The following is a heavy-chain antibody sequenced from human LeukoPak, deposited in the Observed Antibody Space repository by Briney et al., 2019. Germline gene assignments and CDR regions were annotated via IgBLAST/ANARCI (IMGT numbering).Heavy chain of an antibody. CDR3: ARTYCSGGSCYSDY. V-gene: IGHV4-59*01. CDR2: IYYSGST. D-gene: IGHD2-15*01. CDR1: GGSISSYY. Sequence: SETLSLTCTVSGGSISSYYWSWIRQPPGKGLGWMGYIYYSGSTNYNPSLKSRVTISVDTSKNQFSLKLSSVTAADTAVYYCARTYCSGGSCYSDYWGQGTLVTVSS. J-gene: IGHJ4*02.